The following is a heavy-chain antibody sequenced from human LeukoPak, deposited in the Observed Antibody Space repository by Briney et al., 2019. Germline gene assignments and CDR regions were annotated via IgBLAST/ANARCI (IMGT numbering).Heavy chain of an antibody. CDR1: GGSISSGGYS. J-gene: IGHJ4*02. CDR2: IYHSGST. CDR3: ARAGGYDILTGYYS. V-gene: IGHV4-30-2*01. D-gene: IGHD3-9*01. Sequence: PSETLSLTCAVSGGSISSGGYSWSWIRQPPGKGLEWIGYIYHSGSTYYNPSLKSRVTISVDRSKNQFSLKLSSVTAADTAVYYCARAGGYDILTGYYSWGQGTLVTVSS.